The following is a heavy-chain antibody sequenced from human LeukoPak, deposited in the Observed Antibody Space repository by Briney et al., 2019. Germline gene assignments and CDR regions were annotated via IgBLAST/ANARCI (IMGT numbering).Heavy chain of an antibody. D-gene: IGHD4-17*01. CDR1: GFTFSEYY. J-gene: IGHJ4*02. CDR2: ISSRTSSHT. Sequence: GGSLRLSCAASGFTFSEYYMSWIRQAPGKGLEWVSYISSRTSSHTKYADSVKGRFTISRDNAKNSLYLQMNSLRAEGTAVYYCARVKGDYCVDYWGQGTVVTVSS. CDR3: ARVKGDYCVDY. V-gene: IGHV3-11*06.